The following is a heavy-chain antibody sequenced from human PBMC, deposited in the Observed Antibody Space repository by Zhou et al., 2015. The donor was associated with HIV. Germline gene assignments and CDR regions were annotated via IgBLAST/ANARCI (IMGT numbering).Heavy chain of an antibody. Sequence: QVQMLQSGAEVKRTGASVKVSCKTSGYTFTGFFVHWVRQAPGQGLEWMGWIDPHRGATHYAQKFEGRITMTRDTSISTAYMELSGLRFDDTAVYYCVRGHRIPRYSSGWYGGDYWGQGTLVTVSP. CDR2: IDPHRGAT. V-gene: IGHV1-2*02. CDR1: GYTFTGFF. J-gene: IGHJ1*01. D-gene: IGHD6-19*01. CDR3: VRGHRIPRYSSGWYGGDY.